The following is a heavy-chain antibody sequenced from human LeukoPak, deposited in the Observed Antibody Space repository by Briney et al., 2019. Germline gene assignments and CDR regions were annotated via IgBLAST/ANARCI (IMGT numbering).Heavy chain of an antibody. Sequence: SETLSLTCTVSGGSISGYYWSWIRQPPGKGLEWIGHIYYSGSTKYNPSLESRVTISLDTSGHPFSLRLTSVTAADTALYYCARLTIVRGVVNAFDYWGQGTLVTVSS. V-gene: IGHV4-59*01. CDR2: IYYSGST. D-gene: IGHD3-10*01. CDR3: ARLTIVRGVVNAFDY. CDR1: GGSISGYY. J-gene: IGHJ4*02.